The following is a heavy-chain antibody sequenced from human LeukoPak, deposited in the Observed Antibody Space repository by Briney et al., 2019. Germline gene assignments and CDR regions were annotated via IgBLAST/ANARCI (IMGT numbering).Heavy chain of an antibody. V-gene: IGHV4-38-2*02. CDR2: IYYSGST. J-gene: IGHJ3*02. CDR1: GYSISSGYY. D-gene: IGHD3-3*01. Sequence: SETLSLTCTVSGYSISSGYYWGWIRQPPGKGLEWIGSIYYSGSTYYNPSLKSRVTISVDTSKNQFSLKLSSVTAADTAVYYCARAVHDFWSGYYMGGAFDIWGQGTMVTVSS. CDR3: ARAVHDFWSGYYMGGAFDI.